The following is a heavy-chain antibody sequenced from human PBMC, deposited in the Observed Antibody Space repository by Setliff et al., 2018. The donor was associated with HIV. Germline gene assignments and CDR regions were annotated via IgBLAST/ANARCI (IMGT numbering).Heavy chain of an antibody. D-gene: IGHD2-15*01. CDR1: GYSISTAYY. Sequence: PSETLSLTCAVSGYSISTAYYWARIRQPPGKGLEWIGGVHHSGSTHYNPSLRSRVTISPQTSKNQFSLELTSVTAADTAVYYCARHKTHEYGGNTIYFDSWGQGTLVTVSS. CDR2: VHHSGST. V-gene: IGHV4-38-2*01. J-gene: IGHJ4*02. CDR3: ARHKTHEYGGNTIYFDS.